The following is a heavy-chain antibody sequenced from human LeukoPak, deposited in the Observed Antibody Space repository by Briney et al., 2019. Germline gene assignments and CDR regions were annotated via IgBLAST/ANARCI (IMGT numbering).Heavy chain of an antibody. CDR1: RFTLSNYW. J-gene: IGHJ4*02. D-gene: IGHD1-26*01. CDR3: ARVMYGGISYSVDY. V-gene: IGHV3-7*04. Sequence: GGSLRLSCAASRFTLSNYWMSWVRQAPGKGLEWVANIKQDGSETYYVDSVKGRFTISRDNAKNSLSLQMNSLRAEDTAVYYCARVMYGGISYSVDYWGQGTLVTVSS. CDR2: IKQDGSET.